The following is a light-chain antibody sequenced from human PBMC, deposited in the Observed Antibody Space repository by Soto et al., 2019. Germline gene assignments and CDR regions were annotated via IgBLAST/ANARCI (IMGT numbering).Light chain of an antibody. V-gene: IGKV1-5*01. CDR2: DAS. CDR3: QQYNAYSPLT. Sequence: DIQMTQSPSTLSASVGHRVTITCRASQSISSWLAWYQQKPGEAPKLLIYDASNLESGVPSRFSGNGSGTEFTLTISSLQPDDFATYYCQQYNAYSPLTCGGGTKVEI. J-gene: IGKJ4*01. CDR1: QSISSW.